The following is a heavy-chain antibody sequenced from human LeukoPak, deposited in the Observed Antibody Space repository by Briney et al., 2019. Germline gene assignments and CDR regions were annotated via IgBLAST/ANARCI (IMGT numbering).Heavy chain of an antibody. CDR3: ARDSTRYYDFWSDYYYYGMDV. CDR1: GGTFSSYA. J-gene: IGHJ6*02. Sequence: SVKVSCKASGGTFSSYAISWVRQAPGQGLEWMGRMIPTFGIANYAQKFQGRVTITADKSTSTAYMELSSLRSEDTAVYYCARDSTRYYDFWSDYYYYGMDVWGQGTTVTVSS. V-gene: IGHV1-69*04. D-gene: IGHD3-3*01. CDR2: MIPTFGIA.